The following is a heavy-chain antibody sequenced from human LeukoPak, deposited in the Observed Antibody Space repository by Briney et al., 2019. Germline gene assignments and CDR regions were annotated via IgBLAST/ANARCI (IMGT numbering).Heavy chain of an antibody. CDR3: VRQAQEDY. CDR2: TSWDGSEN. CDR1: GFTFNEYG. J-gene: IGHJ4*02. D-gene: IGHD6-25*01. V-gene: IGHV3-30*03. Sequence: PGGSLRLSCAASGFTFNEYGMHWVRQAPVTGLKWVAVTSWDGSENHYADSVRGRFTISRDNSKNTLYLQMNSLRVEDSAMYYCVRQAQEDYWGQGTPVTVSS.